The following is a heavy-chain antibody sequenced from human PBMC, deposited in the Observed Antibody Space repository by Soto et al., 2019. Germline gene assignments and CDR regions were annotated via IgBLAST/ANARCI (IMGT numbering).Heavy chain of an antibody. CDR2: IFHTGTT. CDR3: TTEAYDNSGSLAFDI. D-gene: IGHD3-22*01. V-gene: IGHV4-59*08. Sequence: PSETLSLTXTVSGGSITNYYYSWIRQPPGKGLEWIGYIFHTGTTSYNPSLKSRVTLSVGTSQSQFSLKLNSVTAADTAVYYCTTEAYDNSGSLAFDIWGPGTLVTVSS. J-gene: IGHJ3*02. CDR1: GGSITNYY.